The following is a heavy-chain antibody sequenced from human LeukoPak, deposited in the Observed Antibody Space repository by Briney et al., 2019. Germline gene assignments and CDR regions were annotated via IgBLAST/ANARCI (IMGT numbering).Heavy chain of an antibody. CDR2: ISNTGRS. Sequence: ASETLSLTRTVSGAYMNDYHWNWIRQPPGKGLEWIGYISNTGRSKHNPSLKSRLAISFDTSKNQFSLTLSSVTVADTAVYYCAREQDGSGWGWLDPWGQGTLVTVSS. CDR1: GAYMNDYH. CDR3: AREQDGSGWGWLDP. J-gene: IGHJ5*02. V-gene: IGHV4-59*12. D-gene: IGHD3-22*01.